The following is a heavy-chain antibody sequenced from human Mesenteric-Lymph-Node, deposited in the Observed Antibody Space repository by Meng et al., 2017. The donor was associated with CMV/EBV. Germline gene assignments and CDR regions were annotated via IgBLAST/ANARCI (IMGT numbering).Heavy chain of an antibody. CDR3: AMRAAAGLDY. Sequence: KSSCKGCGYCFTSYWIGWVRRMPGKGLKWMRIIYPGDSDTRYSPSFQGQVTISADKSISTAYLQWSSLKASDTAMYYCAMRAAAGLDYWGQGTLVTVSS. D-gene: IGHD6-13*01. CDR1: GYCFTSYW. CDR2: IYPGDSDT. V-gene: IGHV5-51*01. J-gene: IGHJ4*02.